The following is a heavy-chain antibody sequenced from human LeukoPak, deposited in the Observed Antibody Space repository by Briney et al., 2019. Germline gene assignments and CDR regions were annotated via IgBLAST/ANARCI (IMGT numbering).Heavy chain of an antibody. CDR2: INPSGGST. Sequence: ASVKVSCKASGYTFTSYDINWVRQATGQGLEWMGIINPSGGSTSYAQKFQGRVTMTRDTSTSTVYMELSSLRSEDTAVYYCARDLSFSGRCDYWGQGTLVTVSS. J-gene: IGHJ4*02. CDR1: GYTFTSYD. V-gene: IGHV1-46*01. D-gene: IGHD3/OR15-3a*01. CDR3: ARDLSFSGRCDY.